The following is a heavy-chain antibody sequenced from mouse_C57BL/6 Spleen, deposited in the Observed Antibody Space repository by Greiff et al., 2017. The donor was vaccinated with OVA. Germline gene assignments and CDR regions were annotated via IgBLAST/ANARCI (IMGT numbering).Heavy chain of an antibody. CDR2: IYPGDGDT. J-gene: IGHJ3*01. CDR3: ANIPLAY. CDR1: GYAFSSSW. Sequence: VQLMESGPELVKPGASVKISCKASGYAFSSSWMNWVKQRPGKGLEWIGRIYPGDGDTNYNGKFKGKATLTADKSSSTAYMQLSSLTSEDSAVYFCANIPLAYWGQGTLVTVSA. V-gene: IGHV1-82*01.